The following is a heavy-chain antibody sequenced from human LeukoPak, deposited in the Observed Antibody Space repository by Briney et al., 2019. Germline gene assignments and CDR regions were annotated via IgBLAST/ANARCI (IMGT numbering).Heavy chain of an antibody. J-gene: IGHJ6*02. CDR3: AREQWYSGYDDYYYYGMDV. CDR2: IYYSGST. V-gene: IGHV4-59*01. CDR1: GGSISSYY. D-gene: IGHD5-12*01. Sequence: SETLSLTCTVSGGSISSYYWSWIRQPPGKGLEWIGYIYYSGSTNYNPSLKSRVTISVDTSKNQFSLKLSSVTAADTAVYYCAREQWYSGYDDYYYYGMDVWGQGTTVTVSS.